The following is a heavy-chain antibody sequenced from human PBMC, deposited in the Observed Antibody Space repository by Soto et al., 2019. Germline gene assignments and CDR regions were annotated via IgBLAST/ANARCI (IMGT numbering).Heavy chain of an antibody. CDR1: GYTFTGYY. CDR2: INPNSGGT. J-gene: IGHJ4*02. V-gene: IGHV1-2*04. CDR3: ARGVRYYDSSGYYYFDY. D-gene: IGHD3-22*01. Sequence: ASVKVSCKASGYTFTGYYMHWVRQAPGQGLEWMGWINPNSGGTNYAQKFQGWVTMTRDTSISTAYMELSRLRSDDTAVYYCARGVRYYDSSGYYYFDYWGQGTLVTVSS.